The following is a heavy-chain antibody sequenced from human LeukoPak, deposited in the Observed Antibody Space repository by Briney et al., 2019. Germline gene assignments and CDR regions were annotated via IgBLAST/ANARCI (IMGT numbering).Heavy chain of an antibody. D-gene: IGHD1-26*01. CDR3: ARDSGSGSNDY. V-gene: IGHV1-18*01. CDR2: ISAYNGNT. Sequence: ASVKLSCKASGYTFTSYGISWVRQAPGQGLEWMGWISAYNGNTNYAQKLQGRVTFISNTSATTAFMELSSLRSEDAAVYYCARDSGSGSNDYWGQGTLVTVSS. CDR1: GYTFTSYG. J-gene: IGHJ4*02.